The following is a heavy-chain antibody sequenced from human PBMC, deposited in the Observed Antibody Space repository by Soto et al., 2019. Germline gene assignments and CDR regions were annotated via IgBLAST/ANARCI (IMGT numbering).Heavy chain of an antibody. CDR3: ARAASFHISSSVDY. D-gene: IGHD6-6*01. V-gene: IGHV3-30-3*01. CDR2: MSYDGSKK. J-gene: IGHJ4*02. Sequence: PGGSLRLSCAASGFSFSSYPMHWVRQAPGKGLEWVAVMSYDGSKKYYADSVKGRFTISRDSFKNTLYLQINSLRPEDTAVYYCARAASFHISSSVDYWGQGTLVTVS. CDR1: GFSFSSYP.